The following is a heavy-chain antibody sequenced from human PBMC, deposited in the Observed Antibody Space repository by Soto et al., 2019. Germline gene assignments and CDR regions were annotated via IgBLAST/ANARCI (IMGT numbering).Heavy chain of an antibody. CDR3: ARNHPQFWSGLKDV. Sequence: PGESLKISCKGSGYSFTSYWISWVRQMPGKGLEWMGRIDPSDSYTNYSPSFQGHVTISADKTVSTAYLEWSSLKASGAAMYYCARNHPQFWSGLKDVWGQGTTVTVYS. J-gene: IGHJ6*02. D-gene: IGHD3-3*01. CDR2: IDPSDSYT. V-gene: IGHV5-10-1*01. CDR1: GYSFTSYW.